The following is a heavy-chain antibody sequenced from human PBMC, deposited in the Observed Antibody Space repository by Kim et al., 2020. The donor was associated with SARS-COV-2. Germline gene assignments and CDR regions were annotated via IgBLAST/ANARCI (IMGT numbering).Heavy chain of an antibody. CDR3: ANHGYPLTTLDF. CDR2: ISDSGGTT. J-gene: IGHJ4*02. D-gene: IGHD4-4*01. V-gene: IGHV3-23*01. Sequence: GGSLRLSCAASGFTFVNYAMSWVRQAPGKGLEWVSAISDSGGTTFYADSVKGRFTISRDNSKSTLYLQMNSLGAEDTGFYYYANHGYPLTTLDFWGQGTQVTVS. CDR1: GFTFVNYA.